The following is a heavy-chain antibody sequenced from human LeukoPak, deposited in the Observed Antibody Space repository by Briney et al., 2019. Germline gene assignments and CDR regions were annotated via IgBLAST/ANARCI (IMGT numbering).Heavy chain of an antibody. V-gene: IGHV4-34*01. CDR2: INHSGST. CDR3: ARADPGYCSGGSCYQAWDYYYYYMDV. J-gene: IGHJ6*03. D-gene: IGHD2-15*01. CDR1: GGSFSGYY. Sequence: PSETLSLTCAVYGGSFSGYYWSWIRQPPGKGLEWIGEINHSGSTNYNPSLKSRVTISVDTSKNQFSLKLSSVTAADTAVYYCARADPGYCSGGSCYQAWDYYYYYMDVWGKGTTVTVSS.